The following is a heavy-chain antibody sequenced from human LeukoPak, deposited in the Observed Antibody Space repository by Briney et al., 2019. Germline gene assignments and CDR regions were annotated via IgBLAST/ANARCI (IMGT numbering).Heavy chain of an antibody. V-gene: IGHV1-2*02. D-gene: IGHD5-18*01. J-gene: IGHJ5*02. CDR2: INPNSGGT. CDR1: GYTFTGYY. CDR3: ARVEGYSYASNWFDP. Sequence: GASVKVSCKASGYTFTGYYMHWVRQAPGQGLEWMGWINPNSGGTNYAQKFQGRVTMTRDTSISTAYMELSRLRSDDTAVYYCARVEGYSYASNWFDPWGQGTLVTVSS.